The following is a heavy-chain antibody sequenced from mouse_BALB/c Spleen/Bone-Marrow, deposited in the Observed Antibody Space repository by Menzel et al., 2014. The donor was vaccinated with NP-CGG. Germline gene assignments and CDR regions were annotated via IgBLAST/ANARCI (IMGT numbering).Heavy chain of an antibody. J-gene: IGHJ3*01. D-gene: IGHD2-10*02. V-gene: IGHV1S41*01. Sequence: DLVKPGASVKLSCKASGYTFTSYWINWIEQRPGQGLEWIGRIAPGSGSTYYNEMFKGKATLTVDTSSSTAYIQHSSLSSEDSAVYFCARGYGNSAWFAYWGQGTLVTVAA. CDR3: ARGYGNSAWFAY. CDR2: IAPGSGST. CDR1: GYTFTSYW.